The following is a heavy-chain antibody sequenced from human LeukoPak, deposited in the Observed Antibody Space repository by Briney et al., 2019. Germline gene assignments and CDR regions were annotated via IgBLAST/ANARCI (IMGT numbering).Heavy chain of an antibody. CDR1: GFTFSTYA. D-gene: IGHD3-10*01. Sequence: GRSLTLSCAASGFTFSTYALHWIRQPPGKGLEWVAAITPDGNKKYNADSMNGRFTISRDNSKNTLYLQMSSLGADDTAVYFCARTSLQYVGLGSYSLDVFDIWGEGTMVTVSS. CDR3: ARTSLQYVGLGSYSLDVFDI. CDR2: ITPDGNKK. V-gene: IGHV3-30-3*01. J-gene: IGHJ3*02.